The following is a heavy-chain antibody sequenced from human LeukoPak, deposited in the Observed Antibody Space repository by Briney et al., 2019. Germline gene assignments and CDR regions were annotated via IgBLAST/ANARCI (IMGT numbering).Heavy chain of an antibody. CDR1: GGSFSGYY. V-gene: IGHV4-34*01. J-gene: IGHJ6*02. D-gene: IGHD2-15*01. Sequence: PSETLSLTCAVYGGSFSGYYWSWIRQPPGKGLEWIGEINHSGSTNYNPSLKSRVTISVDTSKNQFSLKLSSVTAADTAVYYCARTGSGPYYYYYGMDVWGQGTTVTVSS. CDR2: INHSGST. CDR3: ARTGSGPYYYYYGMDV.